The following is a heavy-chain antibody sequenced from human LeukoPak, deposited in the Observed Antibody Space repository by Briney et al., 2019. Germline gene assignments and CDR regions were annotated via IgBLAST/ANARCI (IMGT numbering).Heavy chain of an antibody. CDR3: AREGPRGNSQFDY. D-gene: IGHD4-23*01. Sequence: GKSLRLSCVVSDFTLSNYGMHWVRQAPGRGLEWVALIWYDGSNKYYTDSVKGRLTISRDNSKDTLFLQMNSLRVEDTAVYYCAREGPRGNSQFDYWGQGTLVTVSS. CDR2: IWYDGSNK. CDR1: DFTLSNYG. V-gene: IGHV3-33*08. J-gene: IGHJ4*02.